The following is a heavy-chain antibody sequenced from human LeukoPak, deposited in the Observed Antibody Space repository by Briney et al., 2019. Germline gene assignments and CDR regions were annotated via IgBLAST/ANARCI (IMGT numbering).Heavy chain of an antibody. J-gene: IGHJ4*02. CDR3: ARRWYTGTYYYFDL. V-gene: IGHV3-74*01. D-gene: IGHD1-26*01. CDR1: GFTLSTHW. Sequence: GGSPRPSCAASGFTLSTHWMHWVRQAPGKGLVWVSRINGDGTTTSYADSVKGRFTISRVNAKSTLYLEMDSLRAEDTAIYYCARRWYTGTYYYFDLWGQGTLVTVSS. CDR2: INGDGTTT.